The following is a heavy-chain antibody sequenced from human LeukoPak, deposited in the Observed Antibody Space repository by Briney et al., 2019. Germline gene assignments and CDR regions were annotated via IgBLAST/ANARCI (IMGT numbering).Heavy chain of an antibody. V-gene: IGHV1-69*04. CDR1: GGTFSSYA. D-gene: IGHD5-18*01. CDR3: ARETDSYGTEFDY. J-gene: IGHJ4*02. CDR2: IIPILGIA. Sequence: SVKVSCKASGGTFSSYAISWVRQAPGQGLEWMGRIIPILGIANYAQKFRGRVTITADKSTSTAYMELSSLRSEDTAVYYCARETDSYGTEFDYWGQGTLVTVSS.